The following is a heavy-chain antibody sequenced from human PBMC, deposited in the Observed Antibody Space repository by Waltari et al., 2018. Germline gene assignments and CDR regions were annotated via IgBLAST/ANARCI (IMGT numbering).Heavy chain of an antibody. CDR1: GFSLTTTGVG. CDR2: ISWNDDK. J-gene: IGHJ3*02. CDR3: AYHLALAPVYYAFDI. Sequence: QITLKESGPTLVKPTQTLTLTCTFSGFSLTTTGVGVGWIRQPPGKALELLALISWNDDKRYSPSLKSRLTITKDTSKNQVVLTMTNMDPVDTATYFCAYHLALAPVYYAFDIWGPGTRVTVSS. D-gene: IGHD2-8*01. V-gene: IGHV2-5*01.